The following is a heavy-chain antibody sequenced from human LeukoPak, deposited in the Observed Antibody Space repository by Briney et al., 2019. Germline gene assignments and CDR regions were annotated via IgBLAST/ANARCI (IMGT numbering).Heavy chain of an antibody. CDR2: ISAYNGNT. D-gene: IGHD3-22*01. J-gene: IGHJ4*02. CDR3: ARTQSNTYYYDSSGEEPFDY. Sequence: ASVKVACKASGYTFTGYYMHWVRQAPGQGLEWMGWISAYNGNTNYAQKLQGRVTMTTDTSTSTAYMELRSLRSDDTAVYYCARTQSNTYYYDSSGEEPFDYWGQGTLVTVSS. V-gene: IGHV1-18*04. CDR1: GYTFTGYY.